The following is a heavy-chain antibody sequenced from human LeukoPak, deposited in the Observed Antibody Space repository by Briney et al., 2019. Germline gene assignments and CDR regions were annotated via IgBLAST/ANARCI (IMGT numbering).Heavy chain of an antibody. V-gene: IGHV1-69*04. CDR2: IIPILGIA. D-gene: IGHD4-17*01. CDR3: ARESTTTVTTVDY. J-gene: IGHJ4*02. Sequence: ASVKVSFKASGGTFSSYAISWVRQAPGQGLEWMGRIIPILGIANYAQKFQGRVTITADKSTSTAYMELSSLRSEDTAVYYCARESTTTVTTVDYWGQGTLVTVSS. CDR1: GGTFSSYA.